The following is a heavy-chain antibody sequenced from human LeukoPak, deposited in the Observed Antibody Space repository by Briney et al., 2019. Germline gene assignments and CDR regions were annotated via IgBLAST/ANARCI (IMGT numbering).Heavy chain of an antibody. J-gene: IGHJ4*02. CDR1: GFTFSSYA. V-gene: IGHV3-23*01. Sequence: GGSLRLSCAASGFTFSSYAMSWVRQAPGKGLEWVSAISGSGGSTYYADSVKGRFTISRDNSKNTLYLQMDSLRAEDTAVYYCARVDYDSSGYHDYFDYWGQGTLVTVSS. CDR2: ISGSGGST. CDR3: ARVDYDSSGYHDYFDY. D-gene: IGHD3-22*01.